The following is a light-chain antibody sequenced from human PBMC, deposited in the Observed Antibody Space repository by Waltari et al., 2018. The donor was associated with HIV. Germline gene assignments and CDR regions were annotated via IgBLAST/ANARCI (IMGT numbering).Light chain of an antibody. CDR1: SGHSNYD. CDR3: QTWDTGIRV. V-gene: IGLV4-69*01. J-gene: IGLJ3*02. Sequence: QLVLTQSPSASASLGASVKFTCTLSSGHSNYDIAWHQQQPEKGPRYLMKLNSDGSHSKGDGIPDRFSGSSSGAERYLTISSLQSADEADYYCQTWDTGIRVFGGGTKLTVL. CDR2: LNSDGSH.